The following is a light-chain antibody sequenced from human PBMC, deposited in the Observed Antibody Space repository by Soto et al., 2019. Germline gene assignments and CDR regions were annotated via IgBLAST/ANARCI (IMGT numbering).Light chain of an antibody. J-gene: IGKJ1*01. V-gene: IGKV3-20*01. CDR3: QQYGSSSWT. Sequence: EIVLTQSPGTLSLSPGERATLSCRASQSVSISYLAWYQQKPGQAPRLLIYGTSSRATAIPDRFSGSGSGTDFTLTISRLEPEDFAVYYCQQYGSSSWTFGQGTKVEIK. CDR1: QSVSISY. CDR2: GTS.